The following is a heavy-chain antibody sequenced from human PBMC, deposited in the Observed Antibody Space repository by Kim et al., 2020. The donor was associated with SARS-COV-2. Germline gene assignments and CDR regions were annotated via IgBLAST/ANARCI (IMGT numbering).Heavy chain of an antibody. V-gene: IGHV1-69*13. Sequence: SVKVSCKASGGTFSSYAISWVRQAPGQGLEWMGGIIPIFGTANYAQKFQGRVTITADESTSTAYMELSSLRSEDTAVYYCARGSEELRPYYFDYWGQGTLVTVSS. CDR3: ARGSEELRPYYFDY. CDR2: IIPIFGTA. D-gene: IGHD1-26*01. J-gene: IGHJ4*02. CDR1: GGTFSSYA.